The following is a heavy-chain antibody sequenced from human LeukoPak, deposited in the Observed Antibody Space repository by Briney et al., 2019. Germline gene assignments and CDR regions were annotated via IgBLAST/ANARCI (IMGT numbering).Heavy chain of an antibody. Sequence: GGSLRLSCAASRFTFSSIWMSWVRLAPGKGLECVAMINQDGSAKYYADSVKGRFTVSRDHAKNSLFLQMNTLSDEDTAIYYCAGEPRMLAYWGQGTLVTVSS. D-gene: IGHD3-10*02. CDR2: INQDGSAK. CDR3: AGEPRMLAY. V-gene: IGHV3-7*01. J-gene: IGHJ4*02. CDR1: RFTFSSIW.